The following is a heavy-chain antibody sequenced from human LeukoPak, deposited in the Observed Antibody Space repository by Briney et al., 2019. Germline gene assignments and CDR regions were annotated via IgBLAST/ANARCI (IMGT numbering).Heavy chain of an antibody. V-gene: IGHV1-3*04. CDR3: ARWGMTTGLNWFDP. D-gene: IGHD4-17*01. CDR1: GYTFTTYN. J-gene: IGHJ5*02. CDR2: INTGNGNT. Sequence: ASVKVSCKASGYTFTTYNIHWMRQAPGQRLEWMGWINTGNGNTKYSQELQGRVTITRDTSATTAYMELRSLRSDDTAVYYCARWGMTTGLNWFDPWGQGTLVTVSS.